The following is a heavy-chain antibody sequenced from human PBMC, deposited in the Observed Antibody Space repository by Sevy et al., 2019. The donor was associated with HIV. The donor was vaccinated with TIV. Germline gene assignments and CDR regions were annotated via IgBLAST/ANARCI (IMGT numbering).Heavy chain of an antibody. J-gene: IGHJ4*02. CDR2: INVGNDNT. CDR3: TREAKQQLSQYFFDF. V-gene: IGHV1-3*01. D-gene: IGHD6-13*01. Sequence: ASVKVSCKASGYLFISFVMHWVRQAPGQGLEWVGWINVGNDNTKYSQKFQDRVTITMDASTRTTYMELTSLTSEDTAIYYCTREAKQQLSQYFFDFWGQGTLVTVSS. CDR1: GYLFISFV.